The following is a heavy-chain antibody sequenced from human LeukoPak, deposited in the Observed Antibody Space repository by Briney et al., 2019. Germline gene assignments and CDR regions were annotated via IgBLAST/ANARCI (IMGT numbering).Heavy chain of an antibody. CDR3: ARDHPRLGSGIPII. D-gene: IGHD2-15*01. Sequence: SETLSLTCTVSGGSIDTGSYYWIWIRQPAGKGLEWIGHIYTNGRTNYNPSLKSRVTISVDTSKSQFSLNLSSVTAADTAVYYCARDHPRLGSGIPIIWGQGTLVTVSS. CDR2: IYTNGRT. CDR1: GGSIDTGSYY. J-gene: IGHJ4*02. V-gene: IGHV4-61*09.